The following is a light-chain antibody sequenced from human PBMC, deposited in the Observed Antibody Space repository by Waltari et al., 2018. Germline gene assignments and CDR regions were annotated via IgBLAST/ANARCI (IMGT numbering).Light chain of an antibody. CDR3: MQALQTPLT. V-gene: IGKV2-28*01. CDR2: LGS. CDR1: QSLLHVNGYNY. Sequence: DIVMTQSPLSLPVTPGEPASISCSSSQSLLHVNGYNYLDWYLQKPGQSPKLLIYLGSNRASGVPDRFSGSGSGTDFTLKISRVEAEDVGVYYCMQALQTPLTFGGGTKVEIK. J-gene: IGKJ4*01.